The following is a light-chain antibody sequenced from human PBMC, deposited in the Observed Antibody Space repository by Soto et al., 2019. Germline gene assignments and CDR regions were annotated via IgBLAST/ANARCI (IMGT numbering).Light chain of an antibody. CDR2: GAS. CDR3: QQSCSTLWT. Sequence: DIQMTQSPSSLSASVGDRVTITCRASQRISNHLNWYQQKPGKAPKLLIFGASRLQSGVPSRFSGSGSGTDFTLTISSLQPEDFATYYCQQSCSTLWTFAQGTKVDIK. V-gene: IGKV1-39*01. J-gene: IGKJ1*01. CDR1: QRISNH.